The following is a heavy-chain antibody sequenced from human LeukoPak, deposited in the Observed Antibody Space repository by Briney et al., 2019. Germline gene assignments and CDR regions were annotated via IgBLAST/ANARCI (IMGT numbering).Heavy chain of an antibody. CDR1: GFTFSSYA. CDR2: ISGSGGST. V-gene: IGHV3-23*01. D-gene: IGHD3-10*01. Sequence: GGSLRLSCEASGFTFSSYAMSWVRQAPGKGLEWVSAISGSGGSTYYADSVKGRFTISRDNSKNTLYLQMNSLRAEDTAVYYCAKDQDRYGSGSWPFDYWGQGTLVTVSS. CDR3: AKDQDRYGSGSWPFDY. J-gene: IGHJ4*02.